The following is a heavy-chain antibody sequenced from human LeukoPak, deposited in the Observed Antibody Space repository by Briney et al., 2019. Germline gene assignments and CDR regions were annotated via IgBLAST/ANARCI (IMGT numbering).Heavy chain of an antibody. CDR3: ARGAVLRFLEWAPRAYYFDY. CDR2: ISGSGGST. J-gene: IGHJ4*02. V-gene: IGHV3-23*01. CDR1: GFTFSSYA. D-gene: IGHD3-3*01. Sequence: GGSLRLSCAASGFTFSSYAMSWVRQAPGKGLEWVSAISGSGGSTYYADSMKGRFTISRDNSKNTLYLQMNSLRAEDTAVYYCARGAVLRFLEWAPRAYYFDYWGQGTLVTVSS.